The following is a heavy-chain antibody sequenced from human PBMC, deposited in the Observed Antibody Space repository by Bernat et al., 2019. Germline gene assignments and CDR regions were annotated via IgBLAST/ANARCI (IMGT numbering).Heavy chain of an antibody. CDR3: TGDFDS. CDR1: GFTFSSYG. Sequence: QVQLVESGGGVVQPGRSLRLSCAASGFTFSSYGMHWVRQAPGKGLEWVAVISYDGSNKYYADSVKGRFTISRDNSKTTRYLQMNSLRAEDTAVYYCTGDFDSWGQGTLVTSPQ. V-gene: IGHV3-30*03. J-gene: IGHJ4*02. CDR2: ISYDGSNK.